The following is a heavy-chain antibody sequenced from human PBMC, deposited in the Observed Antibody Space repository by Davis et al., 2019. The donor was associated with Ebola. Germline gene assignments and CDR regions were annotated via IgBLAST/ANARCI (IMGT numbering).Heavy chain of an antibody. CDR1: RGSLGGSY. J-gene: IGHJ1*01. CDR2: INRFGST. CDR3: AERGRHGGKEFQL. D-gene: IGHD4-23*01. V-gene: IGHV4-34*01. Sequence: SETLSLTCAVYRGSLGGSYWNWIRQSPGKGLEWIGEINRFGSTNYNPSLKSRVAISIDTSKNQFSLKVDSVTAADTAVYYCAERGRHGGKEFQLLGQGTLVTVSS.